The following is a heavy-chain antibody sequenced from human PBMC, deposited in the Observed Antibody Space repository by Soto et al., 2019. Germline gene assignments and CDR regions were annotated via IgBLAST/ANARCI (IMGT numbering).Heavy chain of an antibody. Sequence: PGGSLRLSCAASGFTFSSYSMNWVRQAPGKGLEWVSYISSSSSTIYYADSVKGRFTISRDNAKNTLYLQMNSLRAEDTAVYYCAKIPYYGSGSSSHYYYYMDVWGKGTTVTVSS. CDR3: AKIPYYGSGSSSHYYYYMDV. J-gene: IGHJ6*03. CDR1: GFTFSSYS. CDR2: ISSSSSTI. V-gene: IGHV3-48*01. D-gene: IGHD3-10*01.